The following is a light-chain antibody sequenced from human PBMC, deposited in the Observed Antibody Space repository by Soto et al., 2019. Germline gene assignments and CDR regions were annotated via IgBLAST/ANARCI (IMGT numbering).Light chain of an antibody. Sequence: QSVLTQPASVSGSPGQSITISCTGTSGDVGGYYYVSWYQQLPGKAPKLMISEVSNRPSGVSNRFSGSKSGNKASLTISGLQAEDEADYYCSSYTAGGTIFGTGTKLTVL. J-gene: IGLJ1*01. V-gene: IGLV2-14*01. CDR1: SGDVGGYYY. CDR3: SSYTAGGTI. CDR2: EVS.